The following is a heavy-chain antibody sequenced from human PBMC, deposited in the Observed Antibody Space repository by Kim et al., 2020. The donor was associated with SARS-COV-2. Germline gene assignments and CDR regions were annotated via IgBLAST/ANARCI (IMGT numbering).Heavy chain of an antibody. CDR2: IYDNGVS. J-gene: IGHJ3*02. CDR1: GDSITSGPYY. V-gene: IGHV4-39*01. CDR3: ARHFDYPKGFDI. D-gene: IGHD4-17*01. Sequence: SETLSLTCSASGDSITSGPYYWARIRQPPGKGLEWIGSIYDNGVSNYDPSQKSRVSMSVDTSKNQFFLKLSSVTAADTALYYCARHFDYPKGFDIWGQGT.